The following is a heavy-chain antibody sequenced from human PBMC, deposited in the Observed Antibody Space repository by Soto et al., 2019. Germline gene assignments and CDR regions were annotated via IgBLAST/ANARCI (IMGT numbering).Heavy chain of an antibody. J-gene: IGHJ6*02. V-gene: IGHV1-18*01. Sequence: ASVKVSCKASGYTFTTYGINWVRQAPGQGLEGMRWISSYNGNTNYAQLLQGRVTVTTDTSTSTAYMELRSLRSGDSAVYYCGGWGGDCSDHCLFYYYYYGMDVWGQGTTVTVSS. CDR3: GGWGGDCSDHCLFYYYYYGMDV. CDR1: GYTFTTYG. CDR2: ISSYNGNT. D-gene: IGHD2-15*01.